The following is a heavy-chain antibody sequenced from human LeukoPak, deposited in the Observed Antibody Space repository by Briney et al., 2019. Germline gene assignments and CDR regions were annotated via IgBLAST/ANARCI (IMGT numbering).Heavy chain of an antibody. Sequence: PGGSLRLSCAASGFTFSIYWMSWVRQAPGKGLEWVANINHDGGDKNYVDSVKGRFTISRDNAKSSLYLQMNSLRVEDTAVYYCTITGGPTVTAFDLWGQGILVTVSS. CDR3: TITGGPTVTAFDL. V-gene: IGHV3-7*02. CDR1: GFTFSIYW. CDR2: INHDGGDK. D-gene: IGHD4-17*01. J-gene: IGHJ4*02.